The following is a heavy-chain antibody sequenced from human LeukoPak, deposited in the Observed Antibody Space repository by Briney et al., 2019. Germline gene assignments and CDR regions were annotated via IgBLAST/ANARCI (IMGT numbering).Heavy chain of an antibody. CDR2: VSYSGRP. Sequence: SETLSLTCTVSGGSVGSSPYYWAWVRQPPGRELDWIGSVSYSGRPSYTPSLESRVTISVDTSKDQFFLKFNSVTAADTAVYYCARVGDYSSSWYDLLYFDSWGQGTLVTVSS. D-gene: IGHD6-13*01. V-gene: IGHV4-39*07. CDR1: GGSVGSSPYY. J-gene: IGHJ4*02. CDR3: ARVGDYSSSWYDLLYFDS.